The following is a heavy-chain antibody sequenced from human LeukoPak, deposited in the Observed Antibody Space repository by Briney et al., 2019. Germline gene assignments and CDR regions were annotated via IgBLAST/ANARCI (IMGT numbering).Heavy chain of an antibody. V-gene: IGHV4-59*08. Sequence: SETLSLTCTVSGGSISSYYWSWIRQPPGKGLEWIGYIYYSGSTNYNPSLKSRVTISVDTSKNQFSLKLSSVTAADTAVHYCARRLGYCSGGSCEPEDAFDIWGQGTMVTVSS. CDR3: ARRLGYCSGGSCEPEDAFDI. D-gene: IGHD2-15*01. J-gene: IGHJ3*02. CDR2: IYYSGST. CDR1: GGSISSYY.